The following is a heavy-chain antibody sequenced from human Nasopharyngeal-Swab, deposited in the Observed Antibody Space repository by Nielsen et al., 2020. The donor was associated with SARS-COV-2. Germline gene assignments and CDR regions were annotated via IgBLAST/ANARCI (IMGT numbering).Heavy chain of an antibody. Sequence: GESLKISCAASGFTFSSYWMSWVRQAPGKGLEWVANIKQDGSEKYYVDSVKGRFTISRGNAQNSLYLQMNSLRAEDTAVYYCAKGSYSSSWSPNRHGFDYWGQGTLVTVSS. D-gene: IGHD6-13*01. CDR2: IKQDGSEK. CDR3: AKGSYSSSWSPNRHGFDY. V-gene: IGHV3-7*03. CDR1: GFTFSSYW. J-gene: IGHJ4*02.